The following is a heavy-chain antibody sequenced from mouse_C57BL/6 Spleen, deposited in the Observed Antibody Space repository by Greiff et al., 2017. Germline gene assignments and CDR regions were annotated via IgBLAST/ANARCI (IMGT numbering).Heavy chain of an antibody. CDR1: GYTFTSYW. V-gene: IGHV1-55*01. CDR3: ARWTTAYAMDY. J-gene: IGHJ4*01. D-gene: IGHD1-2*01. Sequence: QVQLQQPGAGLVKPGASVKMSCKASGYTFTSYWITWVKQRPGQGLEWIGDIYPGSGSTNYNEKFKSKATLTVDTSSSTAYMQLSSLTSEDSAVYYCARWTTAYAMDYWGQGTSVTVSS. CDR2: IYPGSGST.